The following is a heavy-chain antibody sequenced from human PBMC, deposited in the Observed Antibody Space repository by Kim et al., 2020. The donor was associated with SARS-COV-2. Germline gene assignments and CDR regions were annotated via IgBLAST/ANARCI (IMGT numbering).Heavy chain of an antibody. Sequence: GGSLRLSCAASGFTFSSYGMHWVRQAPGKGLEWVAVISYDGSNKYYADSVKGRFTISRDNSKNTLYLQMNSLRAEDTAVYYCAKVYSFRHFDWLLSHFDYWGQGTLVTVSS. J-gene: IGHJ4*02. V-gene: IGHV3-30*18. CDR1: GFTFSSYG. CDR2: ISYDGSNK. CDR3: AKVYSFRHFDWLLSHFDY. D-gene: IGHD3-9*01.